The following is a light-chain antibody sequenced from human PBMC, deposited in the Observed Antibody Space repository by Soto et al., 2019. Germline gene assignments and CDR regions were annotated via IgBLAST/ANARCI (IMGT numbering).Light chain of an antibody. CDR2: GAS. J-gene: IGKJ1*01. CDR1: QSVSSYY. V-gene: IGKV3-20*01. Sequence: EIVLTQSPGTLSLSPGEGATLSCRASQSVSSYYLAWYQQKPGQAPRLLIYGASIRATGIPERFSGSGSATDFTLTIAGLEPEDSAVYYCQQYGSSPLTFGQGTKVEIK. CDR3: QQYGSSPLT.